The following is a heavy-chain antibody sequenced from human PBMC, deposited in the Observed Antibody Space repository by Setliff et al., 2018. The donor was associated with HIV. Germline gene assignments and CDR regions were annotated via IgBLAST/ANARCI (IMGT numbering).Heavy chain of an antibody. CDR3: ARGSFIGDYYYFDY. V-gene: IGHV4-4*08. Sequence: PSETLSLTCTVSGGSISTYFWTWIRQPPGKGLEWIGYIYTSGSTNHNPSLKSRVTISVDTSKNQFSLKLSSVTAADTAVYYCARGSFIGDYYYFDYWGQGTLVTVSS. CDR2: IYTSGST. D-gene: IGHD3-10*01. CDR1: GGSISTYF. J-gene: IGHJ4*02.